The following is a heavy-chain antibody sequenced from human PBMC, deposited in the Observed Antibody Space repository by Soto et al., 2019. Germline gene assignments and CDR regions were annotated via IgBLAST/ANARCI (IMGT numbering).Heavy chain of an antibody. CDR1: GGSTRSYY. CDR3: ARDLWGYCGADCYPLDV. J-gene: IGHJ6*02. CDR2: MYNTGST. Sequence: PPQTLSLPCTVSGGSTRSYYWSWFRQPPGKGLEWIGYMYNTGSTIYNPSLKSRVTISVDTSKNQFSLKLNSVTAADTAVYYCARDLWGYCGADCYPLDVWGQGTTVT. V-gene: IGHV4-59*01. D-gene: IGHD2-21*02.